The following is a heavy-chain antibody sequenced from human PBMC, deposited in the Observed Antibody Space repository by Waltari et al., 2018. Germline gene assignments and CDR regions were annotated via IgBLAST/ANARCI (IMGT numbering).Heavy chain of an antibody. V-gene: IGHV4-59*01. J-gene: IGHJ5*02. CDR1: GGSINNYY. CDR3: ARRICSSGTCYVVGGNWMDP. Sequence: QVQLQESGPGLVQPSETLSLTCTVSGGSINNYYWNWIRQAPGKGLVVLGGIYENGNINSNPSLKSRVTRSADTSKNRFSLKPTSVITADTAVYYCARRICSSGTCYVVGGNWMDPWGQGTLVTVSS. CDR2: IYENGNI. D-gene: IGHD2-2*01.